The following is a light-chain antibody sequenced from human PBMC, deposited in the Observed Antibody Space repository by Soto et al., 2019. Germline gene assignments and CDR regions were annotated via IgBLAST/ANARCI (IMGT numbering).Light chain of an antibody. CDR3: LLYYGGAQV. V-gene: IGLV7-43*01. J-gene: IGLJ2*01. Sequence: QAVVTQEPSLTVSPGGTVTLTCASSTGAVTSGYYPNWFQQKPGQAPRALIYNTSNKHSWTPARFSGSLLGGKAALTLSGVQPEDEAEYYCLLYYGGAQVFSGGTKLTVL. CDR1: TGAVTSGYY. CDR2: NTS.